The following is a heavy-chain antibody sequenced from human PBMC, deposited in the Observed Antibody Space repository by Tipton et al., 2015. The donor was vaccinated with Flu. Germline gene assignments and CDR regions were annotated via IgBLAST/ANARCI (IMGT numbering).Heavy chain of an antibody. CDR3: ARGDGYNFDY. CDR1: GYSISSGFC. D-gene: IGHD5-24*01. J-gene: IGHJ4*02. V-gene: IGHV4-38-2*02. CDR2: IYHSGST. Sequence: TLSLTCTVSGYSISSGFCWGWIRQPPGKGLEWIGNIYHSGSTFYNPSLKSRVTISVDTSKNQFSLKLSSVTAADTAAYYCARGDGYNFDYWGQGTLVTVSS.